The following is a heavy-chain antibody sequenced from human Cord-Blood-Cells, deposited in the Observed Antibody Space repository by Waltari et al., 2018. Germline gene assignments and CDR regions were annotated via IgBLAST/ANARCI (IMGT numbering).Heavy chain of an antibody. J-gene: IGHJ4*02. CDR2: IYRGGRT. CDR1: GFTVSRNY. V-gene: IGHV3-53*01. D-gene: IGHD1-26*01. Sequence: EVQAVESGGGLIQPGGSLRLSCAASGFTVSRNYMSWARQAPGKGVDCVSVIYRGGRTYYADSGKGRFTSSRDNSKNTLYLQMNSLRAEDTAVYYCARDRGTDMGFDYWGQGTLVTVSS. CDR3: ARDRGTDMGFDY.